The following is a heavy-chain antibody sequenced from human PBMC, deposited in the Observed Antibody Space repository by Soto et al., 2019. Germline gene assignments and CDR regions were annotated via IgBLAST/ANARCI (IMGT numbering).Heavy chain of an antibody. V-gene: IGHV1-69*01. J-gene: IGHJ4*02. CDR3: ARGVGGAYFDY. Sequence: VSCKAAGGTFSSYAISWVRHAPGQGLEWMGGIIPIFGTANYAQKFQGRVTITADESTSTAYMELSSLRSEDTAVYYCARGVGGAYFDYWGQGTLVTVSS. CDR1: GGTFSSYA. D-gene: IGHD1-26*01. CDR2: IIPIFGTA.